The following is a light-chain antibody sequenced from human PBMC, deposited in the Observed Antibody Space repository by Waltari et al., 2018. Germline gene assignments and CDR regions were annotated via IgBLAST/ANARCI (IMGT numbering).Light chain of an antibody. CDR2: AAS. V-gene: IGKV1-39*01. Sequence: DIQMTQSPSSLSASVGDRVTITFRARQSISSYLNWYQQKPGKAPNLLIYAASSLRSGVPSRFSGCGSGTDFTLTISSLQPEDFATYYCQQSYSTPRRTFGQGTKVEIK. CDR1: QSISSY. J-gene: IGKJ1*01. CDR3: QQSYSTPRRT.